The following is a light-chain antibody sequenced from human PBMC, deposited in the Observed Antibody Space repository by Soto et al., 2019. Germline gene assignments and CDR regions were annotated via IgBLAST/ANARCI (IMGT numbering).Light chain of an antibody. CDR3: SSYTSNSPFV. J-gene: IGLJ1*01. V-gene: IGLV2-14*01. CDR2: GVN. Sequence: QSALTQPASVSGSSGQSITISCTGTTSDVGGYNYVSWYQQHPGKAPKLMIYGVNNWPSGVSNRFSGSQSGNTASLTISGLQAEDEADYYCSSYTSNSPFVFGTGTKLTVL. CDR1: TSDVGGYNY.